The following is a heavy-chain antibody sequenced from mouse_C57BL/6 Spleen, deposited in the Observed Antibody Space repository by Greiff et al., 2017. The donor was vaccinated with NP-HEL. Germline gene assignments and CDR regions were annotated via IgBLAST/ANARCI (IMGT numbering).Heavy chain of an antibody. CDR3: ARAGYYGRYAMDY. D-gene: IGHD1-1*01. CDR1: GYTFTDYY. Sequence: VKLQESGPELVKPGASVKISCKASGYTFTDYYINWVKQRPGQGLEWIGWIFPGSGSTYYNEKFKGKATLTVDKSSSTAYMLLSSLTSEDSAVYFCARAGYYGRYAMDYWGQGTSVTVSS. J-gene: IGHJ4*01. V-gene: IGHV1-75*01. CDR2: IFPGSGST.